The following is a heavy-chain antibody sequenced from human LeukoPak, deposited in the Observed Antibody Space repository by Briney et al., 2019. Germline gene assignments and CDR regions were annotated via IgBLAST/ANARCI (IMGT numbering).Heavy chain of an antibody. J-gene: IGHJ6*02. CDR1: GYTFTSYD. V-gene: IGHV1-8*01. CDR2: MNPNSGNT. CDR3: ARGAAMDPYYYYYYGMDV. D-gene: IGHD5-18*01. Sequence: ASVKVSCKASGYTFTSYDINWVRQATGQGLEWMGWMNPNSGNTGYAQKFQGRVNMTRNTSISTAYMELSSLRSEDTAVYYCARGAAMDPYYYYYYGMDVWGQGTTVTVSS.